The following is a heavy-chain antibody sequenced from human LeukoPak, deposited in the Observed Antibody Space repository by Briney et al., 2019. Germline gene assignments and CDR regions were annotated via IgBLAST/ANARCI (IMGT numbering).Heavy chain of an antibody. CDR2: IRCDGSNK. Sequence: GGSLRLSCAASGFTFSSYGMHWVRQAPGKGLEWVAFIRCDGSNKYYADSVKGRFTISRDNSKNTLCLQMNSLRAEDTAVYYCAKGEGILWFEDYYYYYGMDVWGQGTTVTVSS. CDR3: AKGEGILWFEDYYYYYGMDV. V-gene: IGHV3-30*02. J-gene: IGHJ6*02. D-gene: IGHD3-10*01. CDR1: GFTFSSYG.